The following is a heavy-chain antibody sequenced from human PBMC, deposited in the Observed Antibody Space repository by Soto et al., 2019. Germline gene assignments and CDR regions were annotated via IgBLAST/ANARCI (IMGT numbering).Heavy chain of an antibody. CDR3: ASLVGYSGYDLSDY. J-gene: IGHJ4*02. D-gene: IGHD5-12*01. Sequence: PSETLSLTCTVSGGSISSSSYYWGWIRQPPGKGLEWIGSIYYSGSTYYNPSLKSRVTISVDTSKDQFSLKLSSVTAADTAVYYCASLVGYSGYDLSDYWGQGTLVTVSS. CDR2: IYYSGST. V-gene: IGHV4-39*01. CDR1: GGSISSSSYY.